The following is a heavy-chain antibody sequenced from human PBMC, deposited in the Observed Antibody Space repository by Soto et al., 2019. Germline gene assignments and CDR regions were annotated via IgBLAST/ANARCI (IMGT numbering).Heavy chain of an antibody. V-gene: IGHV1-46*01. CDR3: ARDSAIAAAGTLSDY. D-gene: IGHD6-13*01. Sequence: KVSCKASGYPFPSSYMHWVRQAPGQGLEWMGIINPSGGSTSYAQKFQGRVTMTRDTSTSTVYMELSSLRSEDTAVYYCARDSAIAAAGTLSDYWGQGTLVTVSA. CDR1: GYPFPSSY. CDR2: INPSGGST. J-gene: IGHJ4*02.